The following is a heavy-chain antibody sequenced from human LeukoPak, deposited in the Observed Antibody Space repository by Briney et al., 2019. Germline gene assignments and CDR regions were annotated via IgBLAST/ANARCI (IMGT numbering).Heavy chain of an antibody. Sequence: TGGSLRLSCVASGFTFSTYSMNWVRQAPGKGVEWLSYISSSSSTIDYADSVKGRFTISRDSAKNSLYLQMKSLRDEDTAVYYCARGFSGSSYYYYGMDVWGQGNTVTVSS. V-gene: IGHV3-48*02. CDR1: GFTFSTYS. CDR3: ARGFSGSSYYYYGMDV. CDR2: ISSSSSTI. D-gene: IGHD1-26*01. J-gene: IGHJ6*02.